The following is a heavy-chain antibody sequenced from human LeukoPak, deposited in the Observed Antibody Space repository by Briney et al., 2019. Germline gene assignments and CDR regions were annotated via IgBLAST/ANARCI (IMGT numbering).Heavy chain of an antibody. J-gene: IGHJ5*02. CDR2: ISSSGSTI. CDR1: GFTFSSYE. Sequence: PGGSLRLSCAASGFTFSSYEMNWVRQAPGKGLEWVSYISSSGSTIYYADSVKGRFTISRDNAKNSLYLQMNSLRAEDTAVYYCARAGFDTAMGPGGWFDPWGQGTPVTVSS. V-gene: IGHV3-48*03. CDR3: ARAGFDTAMGPGGWFDP. D-gene: IGHD5-18*01.